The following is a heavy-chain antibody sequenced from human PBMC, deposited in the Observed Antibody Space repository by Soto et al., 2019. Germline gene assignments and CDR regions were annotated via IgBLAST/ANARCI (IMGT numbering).Heavy chain of an antibody. V-gene: IGHV3-48*01. Sequence: GGSLRLSCAASGFTFSSYSMNWVRQAPGKGLEWVSYISSSSSTIYYADSVKGRFTISRDNAKNSLYLQMNRLRAEDTAVYYCAIYDYGDYVGAAAFDIWGQGTMVTVSS. CDR3: AIYDYGDYVGAAAFDI. CDR2: ISSSSSTI. J-gene: IGHJ3*02. D-gene: IGHD4-17*01. CDR1: GFTFSSYS.